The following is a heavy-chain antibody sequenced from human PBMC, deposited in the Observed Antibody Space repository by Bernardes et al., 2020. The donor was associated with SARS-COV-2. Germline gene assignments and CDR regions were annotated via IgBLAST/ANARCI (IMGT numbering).Heavy chain of an antibody. J-gene: IGHJ4*02. V-gene: IGHV4-39*01. CDR2: IYYSGST. Sequence: SETLSLTCTVSGGSISSSSYYWGWIRQPPGKGLEWIGSIYYSGSTYYNPSLKSRVTISVDTSKNQFSLKLISVTAADTAVYYCARQHLGGVTIFGVVTTDRYFDYWGQGTLVTVSS. D-gene: IGHD3-3*01. CDR3: ARQHLGGVTIFGVVTTDRYFDY. CDR1: GGSISSSSYY.